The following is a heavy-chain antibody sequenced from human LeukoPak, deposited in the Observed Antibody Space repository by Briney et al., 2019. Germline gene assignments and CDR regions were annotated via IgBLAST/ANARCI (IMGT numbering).Heavy chain of an antibody. CDR3: AKEGIAARWGVFDY. Sequence: GGSLRLSCAASGFTFSTYAMGWVRQAPGKGLEWVSAIYGSGDITYYADSVKGRFTISRDNSMNTLSLQMNSLRAEDTAVYYCAKEGIAARWGVFDYWGQGTLVTVSS. V-gene: IGHV3-23*01. CDR1: GFTFSTYA. D-gene: IGHD6-6*01. CDR2: IYGSGDIT. J-gene: IGHJ4*02.